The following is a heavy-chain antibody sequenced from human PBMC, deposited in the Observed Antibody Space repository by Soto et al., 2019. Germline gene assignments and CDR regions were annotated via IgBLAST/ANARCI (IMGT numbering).Heavy chain of an antibody. CDR1: GGSISSYY. CDR3: ARDGRDHLTLSSDYYYYYGMDV. D-gene: IGHD1-26*01. J-gene: IGHJ6*02. CDR2: IYYSGST. V-gene: IGHV4-59*01. Sequence: SETLSLTCTVSGGSISSYYWSWIRQPPGKGLEWIGYIYYSGSTNYNPSLKSRVTISVDTSKNQFSLKLSSVTAADTAVYYCARDGRDHLTLSSDYYYYYGMDVWGQGTTVTVSS.